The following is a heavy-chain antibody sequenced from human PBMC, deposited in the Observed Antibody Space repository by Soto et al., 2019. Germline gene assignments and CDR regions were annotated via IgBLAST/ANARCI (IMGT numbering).Heavy chain of an antibody. D-gene: IGHD6-19*01. CDR2: ISGSGGST. CDR1: GFTFSSYA. CDR3: AKAPGGIAVAGTIVIPFDY. J-gene: IGHJ4*02. Sequence: SLRLSCAASGFTFSSYAMSWVRQAPGKGLGWVSAISGSGGSTYYADSVKGRFTISRDNSKNTLYLQMNSLRAEDTAVYYCAKAPGGIAVAGTIVIPFDYWGQGTLVTVSS. V-gene: IGHV3-23*01.